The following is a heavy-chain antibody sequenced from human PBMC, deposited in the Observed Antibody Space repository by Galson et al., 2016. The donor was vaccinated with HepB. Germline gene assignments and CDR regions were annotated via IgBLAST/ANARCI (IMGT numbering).Heavy chain of an antibody. J-gene: IGHJ4*02. Sequence: SLRLSCAASGFRFSSYGMHWVRQAPGKGLEWVAVISYDGNKQYYADSVKGRVTISRDKSKNTLYLQMDSLKVEDTAVYYCAKEGEAYCGTDCSLDYWGQGTLITVSS. CDR1: GFRFSSYG. CDR2: ISYDGNKQ. CDR3: AKEGEAYCGTDCSLDY. V-gene: IGHV3-30*18. D-gene: IGHD2-21*02.